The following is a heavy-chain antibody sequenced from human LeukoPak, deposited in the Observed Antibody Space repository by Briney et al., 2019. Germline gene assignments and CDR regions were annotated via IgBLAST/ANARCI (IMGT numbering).Heavy chain of an antibody. Sequence: ASVKVSCKASGYTFTGYYMHWVRQAPGQGLEWMGSINPNSGATNYAQNFKGSVTMTRDTSNSTPYMELSRLRSDDTAVYYCSREPPVTSSSWLDYWGQGSLVSVSS. V-gene: IGHV1-2*02. CDR1: GYTFTGYY. CDR2: INPNSGAT. CDR3: SREPPVTSSSWLDY. J-gene: IGHJ4*02. D-gene: IGHD6-13*01.